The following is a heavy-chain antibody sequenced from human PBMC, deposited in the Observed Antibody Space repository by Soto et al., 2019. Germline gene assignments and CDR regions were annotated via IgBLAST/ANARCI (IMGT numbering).Heavy chain of an antibody. CDR1: EYTFIGFH. V-gene: IGHV1-2*02. CDR3: AKGLWTVGHCTGGSCYDGMDV. D-gene: IGHD2-15*01. CDR2: INPKSGDT. Sequence: QVQLVQSGAEVKKPGASVKVSCEASEYTFIGFHLHWVRQAPGQGLEWMGWINPKSGDTKYAQKFQGRVTVTRDTCIITGYMELSRLESNDTAVYYCAKGLWTVGHCTGGSCYDGMDVWGQWTTVTVSS. J-gene: IGHJ6*02.